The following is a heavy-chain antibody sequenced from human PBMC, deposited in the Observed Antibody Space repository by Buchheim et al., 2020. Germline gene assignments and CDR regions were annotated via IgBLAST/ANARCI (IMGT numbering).Heavy chain of an antibody. Sequence: QVQLQQWGAGLLKPSETLSLTCAVYGGSFSGYYCSWIRQPPGKGLEWIGEINHSGSTNYNPSLKSRVTISVDTSKNQFSLQLSSVTAADTAVYYCARGSAAAGIGADYWGQGTL. CDR1: GGSFSGYY. CDR2: INHSGST. V-gene: IGHV4-34*01. CDR3: ARGSAAAGIGADY. J-gene: IGHJ4*02. D-gene: IGHD6-13*01.